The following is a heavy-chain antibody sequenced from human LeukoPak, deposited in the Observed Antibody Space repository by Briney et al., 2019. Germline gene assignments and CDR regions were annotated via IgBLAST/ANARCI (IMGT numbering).Heavy chain of an antibody. Sequence: ASVKVSCKASGYTFTSYGISWVRQAPGQGLEWMGWISAYNGNTNYAQKLQGRVTMTTDTSTSTAYVELRSLRSDDTAVYYCARVSSPLSYYYYMDVWGKGTTVTVSS. D-gene: IGHD2/OR15-2a*01. CDR3: ARVSSPLSYYYYMDV. CDR2: ISAYNGNT. J-gene: IGHJ6*03. CDR1: GYTFTSYG. V-gene: IGHV1-18*01.